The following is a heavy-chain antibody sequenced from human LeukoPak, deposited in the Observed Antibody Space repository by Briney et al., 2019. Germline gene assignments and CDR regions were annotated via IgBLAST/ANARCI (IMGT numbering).Heavy chain of an antibody. J-gene: IGHJ6*04. Sequence: TSGTLSLTCAVSGGSISSSNWWSWVRQPPGKGLEWIGEIYHSGSTNYNPSLESRVTISVDKSKNQFSLKLSSVTAADTAVYYCARVDANAQRSYYYGMDVWGKGTTVTVSS. CDR1: GGSISSSNW. CDR2: IYHSGST. CDR3: ARVDANAQRSYYYGMDV. D-gene: IGHD4/OR15-4a*01. V-gene: IGHV4-4*02.